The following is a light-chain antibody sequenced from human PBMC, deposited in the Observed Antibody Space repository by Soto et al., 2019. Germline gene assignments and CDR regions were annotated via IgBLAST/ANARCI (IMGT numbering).Light chain of an antibody. J-gene: IGKJ1*01. CDR1: QSVTAN. Sequence: ETVITQSPATLSVSAGERATLSCRASQSVTANLAWYQHKPGQPPRLLIFGATTRASGIPVRFSGSGSGTEFTLTISSLQSEDFAVYSCQQYSNWPWTFGQGTKVDIK. CDR2: GAT. V-gene: IGKV3-15*01. CDR3: QQYSNWPWT.